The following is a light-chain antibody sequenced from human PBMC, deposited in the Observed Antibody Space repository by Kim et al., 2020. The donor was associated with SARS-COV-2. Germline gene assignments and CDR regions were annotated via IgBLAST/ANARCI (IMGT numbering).Light chain of an antibody. V-gene: IGLV3-19*01. CDR2: GKN. CDR3: NSRDSNENVF. Sequence: VALGQTVRITCQGDSLRSYYATWYQQKPGQAPILVIYGKNNRPSGIPDRFSGSSSGNTASLTINGTQAGDEADYYCNSRDSNENVFFGGGTQLTVL. CDR1: SLRSYY. J-gene: IGLJ2*01.